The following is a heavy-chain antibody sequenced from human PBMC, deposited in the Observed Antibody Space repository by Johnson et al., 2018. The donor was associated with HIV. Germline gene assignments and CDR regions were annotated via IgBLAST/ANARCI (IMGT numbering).Heavy chain of an antibody. CDR3: ARGAFDI. CDR1: GFTFSSYA. Sequence: VQLVESGGGLVQPGGSLRLSCAASGFTFSSYAMYWVRQAPGKGLEYVSAISSNGGSTYYANSVKGRFTISRDNSKNTLYLQMGSRRAEDMAVYYCARGAFDIWGQGTMVTVSS. D-gene: IGHD3-10*01. CDR2: ISSNGGST. J-gene: IGHJ3*02. V-gene: IGHV3-64*01.